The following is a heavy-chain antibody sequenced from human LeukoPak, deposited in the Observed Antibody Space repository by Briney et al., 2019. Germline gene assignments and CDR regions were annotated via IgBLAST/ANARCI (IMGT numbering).Heavy chain of an antibody. Sequence: GGSLTLSCAASVFTFSDYHISWVRHAPGKGLEWVSCISSSGSTIYYEDSVKGRFTISRDNAKNSLYLQMNSLRAEDTAVYYCARDKDDYGSGNHWFDPWGQGTLVTVSS. CDR2: ISSSGSTI. D-gene: IGHD3-10*01. CDR1: VFTFSDYH. CDR3: ARDKDDYGSGNHWFDP. J-gene: IGHJ5*02. V-gene: IGHV3-11*01.